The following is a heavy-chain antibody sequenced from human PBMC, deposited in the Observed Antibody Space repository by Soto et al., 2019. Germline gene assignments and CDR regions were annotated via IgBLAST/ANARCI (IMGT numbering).Heavy chain of an antibody. V-gene: IGHV3-11*03. CDR2: ISVSGTYA. J-gene: IGHJ4*02. Sequence: QVQLLEPGGGLVKPGGSLRLSCVASGFIFSDYYMSWIRQAPGKGLECVAYISVSGTYANYADSVEGRFTISSENAENSLFLQLNSLRVEYSAVYFCARGVRYYSSEKPANFDYWRQGALVNVSS. CDR1: GFIFSDYY. D-gene: IGHD2-21*01. CDR3: ARGVRYYSSEKPANFDY.